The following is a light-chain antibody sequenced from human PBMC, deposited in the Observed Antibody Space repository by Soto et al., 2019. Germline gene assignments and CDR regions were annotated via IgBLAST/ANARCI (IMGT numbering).Light chain of an antibody. CDR3: QQGNSFPLT. V-gene: IGKV3-20*01. J-gene: IGKJ4*01. CDR1: QSVSSSY. Sequence: EIVLTQSPGTLSLSPGERATLSCRASQSVSSSYLAWYQQKPGQAPRLLIYGASSRATGIPDRFSGSGSGTDFTLTISRLEPEDFATYYCQQGNSFPLTFGGGTKVDIK. CDR2: GAS.